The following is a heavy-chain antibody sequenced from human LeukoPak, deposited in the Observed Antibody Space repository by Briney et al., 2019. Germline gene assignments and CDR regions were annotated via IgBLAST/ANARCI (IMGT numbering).Heavy chain of an antibody. V-gene: IGHV3-9*01. CDR3: AKTDRYDFWSGYYFDY. CDR2: ISWNSGSI. Sequence: QAGGSLRLSCAASGFTFDDYAMHWVRQAPGKGLEWVSGISWNSGSIGYADSVKGRFTISRDNAKNSLYLQMNSLRAEDTALYYCAKTDRYDFWSGYYFDYWGQGTLVTVSS. J-gene: IGHJ4*02. CDR1: GFTFDDYA. D-gene: IGHD3-3*01.